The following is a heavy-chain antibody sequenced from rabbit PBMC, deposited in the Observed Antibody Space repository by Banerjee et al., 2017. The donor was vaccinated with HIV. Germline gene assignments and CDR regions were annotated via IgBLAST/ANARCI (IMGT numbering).Heavy chain of an antibody. CDR3: ARGVYSSVWGDL. J-gene: IGHJ6*01. Sequence: QEQLEESGGDLVKPEGSLTLTCTASGFSFSSYHMYWVRQAPGKGLELIACINTGTANTWYANWAKGRFTISKTSSTTVTLQMTSLTVADTATYFCARGVYSSVWGDLWGPGTLVTVS. V-gene: IGHV1S45*01. D-gene: IGHD4-1*01. CDR1: GFSFSSYH. CDR2: INTGTANT.